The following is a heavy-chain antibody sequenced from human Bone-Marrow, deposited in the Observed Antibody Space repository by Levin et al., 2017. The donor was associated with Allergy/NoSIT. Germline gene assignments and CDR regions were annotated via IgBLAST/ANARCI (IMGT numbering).Heavy chain of an antibody. J-gene: IGHJ6*02. CDR3: ARDGGGQAQTTYYYYYGMDV. V-gene: IGHV3-7*01. CDR2: IKQDGSEK. Sequence: RGESLKISCAASGFTFSSYWMSWVRQAPGKGLEWVANIKQDGSEKYYVDSVKGRFTISRDNAKNSLYLQMNSLRAEDTAVYYCARDGGGQAQTTYYYYYGMDVWGQGTTVTISS. D-gene: IGHD1-14*01. CDR1: GFTFSSYW.